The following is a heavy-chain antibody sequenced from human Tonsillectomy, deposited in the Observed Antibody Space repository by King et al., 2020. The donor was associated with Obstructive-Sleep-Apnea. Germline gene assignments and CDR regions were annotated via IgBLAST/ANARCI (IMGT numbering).Heavy chain of an antibody. J-gene: IGHJ6*02. CDR1: GFTFNDYW. Sequence: VQLVESGGGLVQPGGSLRLSCAASGFTFNDYWMNWVRQAPGKGLEWVANINQDGSEIYYVDSLRGRFTISRDTAKNSLFLQMSSLRAEDTAVYYCAREKPLIGAVRDYYYGMDVWGRGTTVTVSS. D-gene: IGHD2/OR15-2a*01. CDR3: AREKPLIGAVRDYYYGMDV. CDR2: INQDGSEI. V-gene: IGHV3-7*01.